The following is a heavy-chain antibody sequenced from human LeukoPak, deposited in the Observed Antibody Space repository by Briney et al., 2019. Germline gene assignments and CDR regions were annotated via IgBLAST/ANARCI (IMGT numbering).Heavy chain of an antibody. CDR2: ISGNGGAT. J-gene: IGHJ5*02. V-gene: IGHV3-23*01. D-gene: IGHD4-17*01. Sequence: GGSLRLSCAASGFTFTSYAMSWVRQAPGKGLEWVSAISGNGGATYYADSVKGRFTISRDNSKNTLYLQMNSLRAEDTAVYYCAKDRVGDYGDYVSSWFDPWGQGTLVTVSS. CDR1: GFTFTSYA. CDR3: AKDRVGDYGDYVSSWFDP.